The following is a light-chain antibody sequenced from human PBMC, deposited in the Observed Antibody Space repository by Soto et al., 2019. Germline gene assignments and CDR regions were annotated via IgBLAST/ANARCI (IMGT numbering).Light chain of an antibody. CDR3: QQYGGSPLVS. CDR2: CAS. CDR1: QSISSGY. V-gene: IGKV3-20*01. J-gene: IGKJ4*01. Sequence: ETVLTQSPGTLSLSPGERATLSCRASQSISSGYLAWYQQRPGQAPRLLISCASNRATGIPDRFRGSGSRTDCTLTISRLAPEDCAVYYCQQYGGSPLVSFGGGTMVEIK.